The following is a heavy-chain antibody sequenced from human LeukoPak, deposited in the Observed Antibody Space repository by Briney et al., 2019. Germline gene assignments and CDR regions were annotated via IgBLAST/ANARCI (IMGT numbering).Heavy chain of an antibody. V-gene: IGHV3-48*01. Sequence: GGSLRLSCAASGFTFSSNSMNWVRQAPGKGLEWVSYITSGSSIIYYADSVKGRFTISRDNAKNSLYLQMNSLRAEDTAMYYCARGSGGSSFDYWGQGTLVTVSS. D-gene: IGHD2-15*01. J-gene: IGHJ4*02. CDR3: ARGSGGSSFDY. CDR2: ITSGSSII. CDR1: GFTFSSNS.